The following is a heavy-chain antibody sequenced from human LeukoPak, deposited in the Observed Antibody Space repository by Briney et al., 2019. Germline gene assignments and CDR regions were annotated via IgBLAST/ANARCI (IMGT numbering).Heavy chain of an antibody. CDR1: GFTFSNYW. V-gene: IGHV3-23*01. D-gene: IGHD4-17*01. CDR3: AKDYDYGDQPYYFDY. J-gene: IGHJ4*02. Sequence: PGGSLRLSCASSGFTFSNYWMHWVRQAPGKGLEWVSSISGSGGSTDYADSVKGRFTISRDNAKNSLYLQMNSLRAEDTALYYCAKDYDYGDQPYYFDYWGQGTLVTVSS. CDR2: ISGSGGST.